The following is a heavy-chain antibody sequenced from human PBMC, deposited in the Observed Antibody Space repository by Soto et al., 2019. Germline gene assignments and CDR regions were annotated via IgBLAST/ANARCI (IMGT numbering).Heavy chain of an antibody. Sequence: QVQLQESGPGLVKPSQTLSLTCTVSGGSISSGDYYWSWIRQPPGKGLEWIGYIYYSGSTYYNPSLKSRVTISVATSKNQFSLKLSSVTAADTAVYYCARATYPPYYYDSSGILDYWGQGTLVTVSS. CDR3: ARATYPPYYYDSSGILDY. D-gene: IGHD3-22*01. V-gene: IGHV4-30-4*01. J-gene: IGHJ4*02. CDR1: GGSISSGDYY. CDR2: IYYSGST.